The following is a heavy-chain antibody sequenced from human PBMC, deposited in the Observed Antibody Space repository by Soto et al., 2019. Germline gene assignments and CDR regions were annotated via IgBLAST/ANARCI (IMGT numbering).Heavy chain of an antibody. V-gene: IGHV4-61*01. CDR2: IHSSGIT. CDR1: GGSVSNGNFY. CDR3: ARGINMGQLPSRFHH. J-gene: IGHJ1*01. D-gene: IGHD3-16*02. Sequence: SETLSLTCTVSGGSVSNGNFYWSWIRQPPGKGLEWIGYIHSSGITNYNPSLKSRVTISVDTSKNKFSLKLSSVTAADTAVYYCARGINMGQLPSRFHHWGQGPLVTVS.